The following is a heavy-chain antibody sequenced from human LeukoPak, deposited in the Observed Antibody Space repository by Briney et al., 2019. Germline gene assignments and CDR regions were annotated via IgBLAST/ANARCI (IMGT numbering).Heavy chain of an antibody. V-gene: IGHV4-59*12. CDR1: GGSISTYY. D-gene: IGHD3-9*01. Sequence: SETLSLTCTVSGGSISTYYWSWVRQSPGKGLEWIGHIYYSGSTNYNPSLKSRVTMSVDTSKNQFSLKLSSVTAADTAVYYCARDRTNYDILTGHYYMDVWGKGTTVTISS. CDR3: ARDRTNYDILTGHYYMDV. J-gene: IGHJ6*03. CDR2: IYYSGST.